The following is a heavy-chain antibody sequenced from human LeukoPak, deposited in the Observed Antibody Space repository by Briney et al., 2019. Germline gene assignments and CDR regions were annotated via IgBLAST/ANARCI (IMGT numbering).Heavy chain of an antibody. Sequence: GGTLRLSCAASGFTFSSHGMNWVRQAPGKGLEWVSAISGSGGSTYYADSVKGRFTVSGDSSKNTVYLQMSSLTAADTAVYYCAKDRSIGTYYTFDHWGQGTLVTVSS. D-gene: IGHD1-26*01. CDR1: GFTFSSHG. CDR3: AKDRSIGTYYTFDH. CDR2: ISGSGGST. V-gene: IGHV3-23*01. J-gene: IGHJ4*02.